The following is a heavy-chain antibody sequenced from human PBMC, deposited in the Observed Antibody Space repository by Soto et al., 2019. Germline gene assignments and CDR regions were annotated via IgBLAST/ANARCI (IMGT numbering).Heavy chain of an antibody. CDR1: GFTFGSYA. CDR2: ISGSGGST. D-gene: IGHD2-15*01. J-gene: IGHJ6*02. Sequence: GGSLRLSCAASGFTFGSYAMSWVRQAPGKGLEWVSAISGSGGSTYYADSVKGRFTISRDNSKNTLYLQMNSLRAEDTAVYYCAKDTRRSVVAARYYYYGMDVWGQGTTVTVSS. CDR3: AKDTRRSVVAARYYYYGMDV. V-gene: IGHV3-23*01.